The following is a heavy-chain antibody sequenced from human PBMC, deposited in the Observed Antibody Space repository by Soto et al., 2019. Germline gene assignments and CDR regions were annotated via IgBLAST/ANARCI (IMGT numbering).Heavy chain of an antibody. J-gene: IGHJ4*02. V-gene: IGHV3-23*01. D-gene: IGHD3-22*01. CDR1: GFTFSNYA. CDR2: ISGSGGST. Sequence: EVQLLESGGDLLQPGGSLRLSCVASGFTFSNYAMTWVRQAPGKGLEWVSVISGSGGSTYYADSVKGRFTISRDTSKNTLYLQMNNRRADVTALYYCAKVTSYYDSSGFDSWGQGTLVTVSS. CDR3: AKVTSYYDSSGFDS.